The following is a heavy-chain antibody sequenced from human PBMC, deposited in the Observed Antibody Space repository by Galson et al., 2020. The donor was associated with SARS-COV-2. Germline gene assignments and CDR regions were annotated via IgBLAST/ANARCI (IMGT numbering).Heavy chain of an antibody. CDR3: ARHETTGDRYYYYCMDV. V-gene: IGHV5-10-1*01. Sequence: HGESLKISCKGSGYSFTSYWISWVRQMPGKGLEWMGRIDPSDSYTNYSPSFQGHVTISADKSISTAYLQWSSLKASDTAMYYCARHETTGDRYYYYCMDVWGKGTTVTGSS. J-gene: IGHJ6*03. D-gene: IGHD7-27*01. CDR1: GYSFTSYW. CDR2: IDPSDSYT.